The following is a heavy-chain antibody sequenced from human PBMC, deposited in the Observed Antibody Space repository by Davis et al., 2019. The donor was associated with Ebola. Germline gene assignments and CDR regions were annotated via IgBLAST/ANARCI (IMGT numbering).Heavy chain of an antibody. D-gene: IGHD3-22*01. Sequence: ASVKVSCKVSGYTLTELSMHWVRQAPGKGLEWMGGFDPEDGETIYAQKFQGRVTMTEDTSTDTAYMELSSLRSEDTAVYYCATALRRHYYDSSGYMVAFDIWGQGTMVTVSS. CDR2: FDPEDGET. CDR3: ATALRRHYYDSSGYMVAFDI. V-gene: IGHV1-24*01. J-gene: IGHJ3*02. CDR1: GYTLTELS.